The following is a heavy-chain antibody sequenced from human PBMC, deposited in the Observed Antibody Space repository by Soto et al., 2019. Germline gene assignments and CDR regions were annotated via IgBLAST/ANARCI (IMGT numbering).Heavy chain of an antibody. J-gene: IGHJ5*02. Sequence: QVRLVQSGAEVKRPGASVKVSCKTYGYSFTVYGISWVRQAPGQGLEWMGWMSTYTGDTNYARKSRGRVTMTTDISASAASMELRSLTSDDTAVYYCATDPGGATGFDPWGQGTPVIVST. CDR1: GYSFTVYG. CDR2: MSTYTGDT. CDR3: ATDPGGATGFDP. D-gene: IGHD3-10*01. V-gene: IGHV1-18*01.